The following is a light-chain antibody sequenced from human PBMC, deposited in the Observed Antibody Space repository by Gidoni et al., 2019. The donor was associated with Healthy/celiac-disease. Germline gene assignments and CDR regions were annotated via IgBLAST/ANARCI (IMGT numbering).Light chain of an antibody. Sequence: EIVLTQSPGTLSLSPGERATLSCRASQSVSSSYLAWYQQKPGQAPRLLIYGASSRATGIPDRFSGSGSGTDFTLTISRLEPEDVAVYYCQQYGSSRVTFXXXTKLEIK. CDR1: QSVSSSY. J-gene: IGKJ2*01. V-gene: IGKV3-20*01. CDR3: QQYGSSRVT. CDR2: GAS.